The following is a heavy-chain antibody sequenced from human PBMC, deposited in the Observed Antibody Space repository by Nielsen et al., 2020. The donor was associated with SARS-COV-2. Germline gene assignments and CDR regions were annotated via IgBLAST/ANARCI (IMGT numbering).Heavy chain of an antibody. D-gene: IGHD6-13*01. CDR1: GFTFSSYA. CDR3: ARDFRSSRPTYYYYGMDV. J-gene: IGHJ6*02. Sequence: GGSLRLSCAASGFTFSSYAMHWVRQAPGKGLEWVAVISYDGSNTYYADSVKGRFTISRDNSKNTLYLQMNSLRAEDTAVYYCARDFRSSRPTYYYYGMDVWGQGTTVTVSS. CDR2: ISYDGSNT. V-gene: IGHV3-30-3*01.